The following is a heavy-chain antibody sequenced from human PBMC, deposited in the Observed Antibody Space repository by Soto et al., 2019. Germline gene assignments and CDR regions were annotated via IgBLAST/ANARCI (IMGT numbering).Heavy chain of an antibody. CDR2: ISGSGGST. Sequence: LRLSCAASGFTFSSYAMSWVRQAPGKGLEWVSAISGSGGSTYYADSVKGRFTISRDNSKNTLYLQMNSLRAEDTAVYYCAKVGRLWFGESPIDYWGQGTLVTVSS. V-gene: IGHV3-23*01. D-gene: IGHD3-10*01. CDR3: AKVGRLWFGESPIDY. CDR1: GFTFSSYA. J-gene: IGHJ4*02.